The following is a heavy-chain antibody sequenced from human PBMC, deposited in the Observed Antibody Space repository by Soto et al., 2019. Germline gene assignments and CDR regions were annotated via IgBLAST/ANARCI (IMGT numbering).Heavy chain of an antibody. CDR1: GYSFTSYW. CDR3: ARPSLGVRDSYGMDV. V-gene: IGHV5-51*01. CDR2: IYPGDSDT. J-gene: IGHJ6*02. D-gene: IGHD3-10*01. Sequence: GESLKISCKGSGYSFTSYWIGWVRQMPGKGLEWMGIIYPGDSDTRYSPSFQGQVTISADKSISTAYLQWSSLKASDTAMYYCARPSLGVRDSYGMDVWGQGTTVTVSS.